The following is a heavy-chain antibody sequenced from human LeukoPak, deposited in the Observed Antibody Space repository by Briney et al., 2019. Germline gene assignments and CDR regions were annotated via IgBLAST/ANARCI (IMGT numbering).Heavy chain of an antibody. D-gene: IGHD5-12*01. CDR1: GYTFTSYD. CDR2: MNTNSDKA. V-gene: IGHV1-8*01. CDR3: ARGGAGWLRSAFDS. Sequence: ASVKVSCKASGYTFTSYDINWVRQATGQGLEWMALMNTNSDKAGSAQKFQGRVTMTRNASISTVYMELSSLRFEETAVYYCARGGAGWLRSAFDSWGQGALVTVSS. J-gene: IGHJ5*01.